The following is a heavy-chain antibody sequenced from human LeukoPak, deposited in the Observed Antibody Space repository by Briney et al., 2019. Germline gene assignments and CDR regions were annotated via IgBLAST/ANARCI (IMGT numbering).Heavy chain of an antibody. D-gene: IGHD6-19*01. J-gene: IGHJ4*02. Sequence: GGSLTLSCLPSGFSLSKYWMLWVRQAPRNGLESVSRINTDVTVTTYAVSMKGRFTVSRDNADNTTFLQMDSVLAEGPAVNYRATKQWLAPPPDSWGQGTPVTVSS. CDR3: ATKQWLAPPPDS. CDR1: GFSLSKYW. V-gene: IGHV3-74*01. CDR2: INTDVTVT.